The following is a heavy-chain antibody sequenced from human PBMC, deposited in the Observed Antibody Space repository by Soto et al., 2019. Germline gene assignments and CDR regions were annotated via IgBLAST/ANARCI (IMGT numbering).Heavy chain of an antibody. CDR3: AKGADVDTAMVDAFDI. CDR2: ISGSGGST. J-gene: IGHJ3*02. D-gene: IGHD5-18*01. Sequence: GGSLRLSCAASGFTFSSYAMSWVRQAPGKGLEWVSAISGSGGSTYYADSVKGRFTISRDNSENTLYLQMNSLRAEDMAVYYCAKGADVDTAMVDAFDIWGQGTMVTVSS. CDR1: GFTFSSYA. V-gene: IGHV3-23*01.